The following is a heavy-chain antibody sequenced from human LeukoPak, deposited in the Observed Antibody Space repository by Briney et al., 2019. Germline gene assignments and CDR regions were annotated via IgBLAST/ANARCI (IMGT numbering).Heavy chain of an antibody. CDR1: GDSVSSSPYY. CDR3: ARYKFHNYFDP. J-gene: IGHJ5*02. Sequence: SETLSVTCSVSGDSVSSSPYYWGWIRLPPGKGLEWIGNTFSTSTLYTASLRSRVTILVDTSKNQFSLKLASATAADTSIYYCARYKFHNYFDPWGQGTLVVVSS. D-gene: IGHD5-24*01. V-gene: IGHV4-61*01. CDR2: TFSTST.